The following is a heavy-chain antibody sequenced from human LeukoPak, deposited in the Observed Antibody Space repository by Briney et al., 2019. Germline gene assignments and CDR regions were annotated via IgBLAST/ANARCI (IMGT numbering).Heavy chain of an antibody. V-gene: IGHV3-74*01. CDR3: ARVYLERLTAGYFDH. Sequence: GGSLRLSCAASGFTFNTYWMHWVRQSAEKGLEWVSRINAGGDIINYADSVKGRFTISRDNSKNTLYLQMNSLRDEDSAAYYCARVYLERLTAGYFDHWGQGTWVTVSP. CDR2: INAGGDII. CDR1: GFTFNTYW. J-gene: IGHJ4*02. D-gene: IGHD2-8*01.